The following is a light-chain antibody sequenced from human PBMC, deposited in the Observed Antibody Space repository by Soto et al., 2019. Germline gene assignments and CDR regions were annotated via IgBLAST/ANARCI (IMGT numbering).Light chain of an antibody. CDR1: SSNIGSNY. CDR2: RNN. CDR3: AAWDDSLSGMV. J-gene: IGLJ2*01. V-gene: IGLV1-47*01. Sequence: HSVLTQPPSASGTPGQRGTISCSGSSSNIGSNYVYWYQQLPGTAPKLLIYRNNRRPSGVPDRFSGSKSGTSASLAISGLRAEDEADYYCAAWDDSLSGMVFGGGTKLTVL.